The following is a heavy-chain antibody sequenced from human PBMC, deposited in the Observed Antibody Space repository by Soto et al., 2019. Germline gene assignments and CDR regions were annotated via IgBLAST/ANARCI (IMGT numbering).Heavy chain of an antibody. CDR2: MNYNGNI. V-gene: IGHV4-59*01. CDR3: ASGGNWFDP. D-gene: IGHD3-16*01. Sequence: QLQVQESGPGLVKPSETLSLTCNVSGGSISNYYWTWIRQSPEKGLEWIGYMNYNGNINYNPSLKSRVTISIDTSKNQFSLTLKSVSAADTAVYYCASGGNWFDPWGQGVLVTVSS. J-gene: IGHJ5*02. CDR1: GGSISNYY.